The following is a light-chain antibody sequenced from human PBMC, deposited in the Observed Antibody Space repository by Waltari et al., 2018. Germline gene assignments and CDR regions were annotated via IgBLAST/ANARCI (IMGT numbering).Light chain of an antibody. CDR3: QMYVRLPVT. CDR2: DAS. CDR1: QSVGRY. J-gene: IGKJ1*01. Sequence: EIVLTQSPGTLSLSPGERATLSCRASQSVGRYLAWYKQQHGQAPRLLIYDASTRATCIPDRFSGGGSGTDFSLTISRLEPEDFAVYYCQMYVRLPVTFGQGTKVEI. V-gene: IGKV3-20*01.